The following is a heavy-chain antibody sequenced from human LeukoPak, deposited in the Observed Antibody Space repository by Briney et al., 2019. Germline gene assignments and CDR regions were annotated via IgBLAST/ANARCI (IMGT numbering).Heavy chain of an antibody. J-gene: IGHJ3*02. Sequence: ASVKVSCKASGYTFTSYAMHWVRQAPGQRLEWMGWINAGNGNTKYSQKFQGRVTITRDTSASTAYMELSSLRSEDTAVNYCAREYSSSWYCAFDIWGQGTMVTVSS. V-gene: IGHV1-3*01. D-gene: IGHD6-13*01. CDR2: INAGNGNT. CDR1: GYTFTSYA. CDR3: AREYSSSWYCAFDI.